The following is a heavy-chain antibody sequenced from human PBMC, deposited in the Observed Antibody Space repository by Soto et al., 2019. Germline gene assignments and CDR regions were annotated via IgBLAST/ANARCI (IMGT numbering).Heavy chain of an antibody. D-gene: IGHD3-3*01. CDR2: ISISSSYT. J-gene: IGHJ5*02. CDR3: ARARGLYYDFWSGHIPTGWFDP. V-gene: IGHV3-11*06. CDR1: GFTFSDYY. Sequence: GGSLRLSCAASGFTFSDYYMSWIRQAPGKGLEWVTYISISSSYTNYADSVKCRFTISRGNAKNSLYLQMNSLRAEDTAVYYCARARGLYYDFWSGHIPTGWFDPWGQGTLVTVSS.